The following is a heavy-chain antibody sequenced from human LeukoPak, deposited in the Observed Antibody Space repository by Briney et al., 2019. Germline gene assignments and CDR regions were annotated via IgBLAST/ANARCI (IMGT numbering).Heavy chain of an antibody. CDR3: ARVNDYGDYFDY. J-gene: IGHJ4*02. Sequence: SETLSLTCTVSGGSISSGGYYWSWIRQPPGKGLEWIGYIYHSGSTYYNPSLKSRVTISVDRSKNQFSLKLSSVTAADTAVYYCARVNDYGDYFDYWGQGTLVTVSS. D-gene: IGHD4-17*01. CDR1: GGSISSGGYY. V-gene: IGHV4-30-2*01. CDR2: IYHSGST.